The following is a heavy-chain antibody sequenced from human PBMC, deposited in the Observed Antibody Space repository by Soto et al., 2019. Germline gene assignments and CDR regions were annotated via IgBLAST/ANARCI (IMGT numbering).Heavy chain of an antibody. V-gene: IGHV3-23*01. CDR1: GFRFSSYS. J-gene: IGHJ4*02. CDR3: ATMNGYFEY. CDR2: ITATGDRT. D-gene: IGHD3-22*01. Sequence: GGSLRLSCADSGFRFSSYSMSWVRQTPGKGLEWVAAITATGDRTYYADSVTGRFTISRDDSKKTHYLQMTSLRAEDTAMYYCATMNGYFEYWGQGAPVTVSS.